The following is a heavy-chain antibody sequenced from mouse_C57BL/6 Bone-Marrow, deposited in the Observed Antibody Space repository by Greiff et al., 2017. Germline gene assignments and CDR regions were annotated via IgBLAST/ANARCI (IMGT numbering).Heavy chain of an antibody. CDR1: GFTFSDFY. CDR3: ARDEEGGVYYAMDY. CDR2: SRNKANDYTT. Sequence: EVKVVESGGGLVQSGRSLRLSCATSGFTFSDFYMEWVRQAPGKGLEWIAASRNKANDYTTEYSASVKGRFIVSRDTSQSILYLQMNALRAEDTAIYYCARDEEGGVYYAMDYWGQGTSVTVSS. V-gene: IGHV7-1*01. J-gene: IGHJ4*01.